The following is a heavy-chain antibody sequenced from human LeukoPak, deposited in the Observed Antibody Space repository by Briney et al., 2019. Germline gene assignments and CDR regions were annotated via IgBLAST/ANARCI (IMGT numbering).Heavy chain of an antibody. V-gene: IGHV3-48*03. D-gene: IGHD3-10*01. CDR3: ARDYGSGSYYVFDY. CDR1: GFTFSSYE. CDR2: ISRSATTI. Sequence: GGSLRLSCAASGFTFSSYEMNWVRQAPGKGLEWVSSISRSATTIYYADSVKGRFTISRDNAKNSLYLQMNSLRAEDTAVYYCARDYGSGSYYVFDYWGQGTLVTVSS. J-gene: IGHJ4*02.